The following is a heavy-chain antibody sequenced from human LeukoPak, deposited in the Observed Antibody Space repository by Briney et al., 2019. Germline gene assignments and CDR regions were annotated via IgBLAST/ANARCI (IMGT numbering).Heavy chain of an antibody. J-gene: IGHJ4*02. CDR2: ISGDGSRT. D-gene: IGHD3-10*01. V-gene: IGHV3-74*01. Sequence: GGSLRLSCAASGFTFSNYWMHWVRQAPGKGLVWVSRISGDGSRTSYADSVKGRFTISRDNAKNTPYLQMNSLRAEDTAIFYCARVRDGSGSFDYWGQGTLVTVSS. CDR1: GFTFSNYW. CDR3: ARVRDGSGSFDY.